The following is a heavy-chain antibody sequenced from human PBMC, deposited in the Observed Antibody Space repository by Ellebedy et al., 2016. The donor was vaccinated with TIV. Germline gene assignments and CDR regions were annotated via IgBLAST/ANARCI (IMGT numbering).Heavy chain of an antibody. CDR1: GFTFRNYG. D-gene: IGHD3-22*01. V-gene: IGHV3-33*01. CDR3: ARDSYYYDSSGTNYFDY. Sequence: GESLKISCAASGFTFRNYGMHWVRQAPGKGLEWVAVIWYDGDNKYYTDSVKGRFTISRDNSKETRFLQMNSLRVEDTAVYYCARDSYYYDSSGTNYFDYWGQGTLVTVSS. J-gene: IGHJ4*02. CDR2: IWYDGDNK.